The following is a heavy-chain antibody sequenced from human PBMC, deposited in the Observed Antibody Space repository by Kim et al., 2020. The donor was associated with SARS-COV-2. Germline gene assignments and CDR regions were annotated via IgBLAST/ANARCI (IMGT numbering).Heavy chain of an antibody. V-gene: IGHV4-34*01. CDR3: ARGLSKDYGDSDAFDI. CDR1: GGSFSGYY. J-gene: IGHJ3*02. Sequence: SETLSLTCAVYGGSFSGYYWSWIRQPPGKGLEWIGEINHSGSTNYNPSLKSRVTISVDTSKNQFSLKLSSVTAADTAVYYCARGLSKDYGDSDAFDIWGQGTMITVSS. D-gene: IGHD4-17*01. CDR2: INHSGST.